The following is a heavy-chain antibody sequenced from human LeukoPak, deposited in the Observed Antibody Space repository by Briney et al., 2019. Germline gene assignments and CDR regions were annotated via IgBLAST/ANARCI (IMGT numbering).Heavy chain of an antibody. V-gene: IGHV1-2*02. CDR2: INPNSGGT. CDR3: ARGEYSSDYWGYYYYYYMDV. J-gene: IGHJ6*03. Sequence: ASVKVSCKASGYTFTSYYIHWVRQAPGQGLEWMGWINPNSGGTNYAQKFQGRVTMTRDTSISTAYMELSRLRSDDTAVYYCARGEYSSDYWGYYYYYYMDVWGKGTTVTISS. CDR1: GYTFTSYY. D-gene: IGHD6-25*01.